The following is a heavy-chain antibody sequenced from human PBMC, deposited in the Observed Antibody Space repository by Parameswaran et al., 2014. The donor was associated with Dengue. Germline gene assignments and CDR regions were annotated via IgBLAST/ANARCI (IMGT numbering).Heavy chain of an antibody. CDR3: ARVVFGDTQGWFDP. CDR2: ISSSSSYI. J-gene: IGHJ5*02. Sequence: VRQMPGKGLEWVSSISSSSSYIYYADSVKGRFTISRDNAKNSLYLQMNSLRAEDTAVYYCARVVFGDTQGWFDPWGQGTLVTVSS. V-gene: IGHV3-21*01. D-gene: IGHD4-17*01.